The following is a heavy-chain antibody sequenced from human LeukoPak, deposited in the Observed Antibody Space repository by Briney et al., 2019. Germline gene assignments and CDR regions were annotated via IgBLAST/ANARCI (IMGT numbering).Heavy chain of an antibody. V-gene: IGHV3-23*01. CDR1: GFTFSSYA. CDR2: ISGSGGST. D-gene: IGHD3-3*02. J-gene: IGHJ1*01. CDR3: AKIGLATPLIQH. Sequence: GGSLRLSCAASGFTFSSYAMSWVRQAPGKGLEWVSAISGSGGSTYYADSVKGWFTISRDNSKNTLYLQMNSLRAEDTAVYYCAKIGLATPLIQHWGQGTLVTVSS.